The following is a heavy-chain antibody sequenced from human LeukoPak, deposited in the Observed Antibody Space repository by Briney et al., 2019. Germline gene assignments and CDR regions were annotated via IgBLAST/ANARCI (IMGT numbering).Heavy chain of an antibody. Sequence: PSETLSLTCNVSGGSISTFYWSWIRQPPGKGLEWIAYIFNTGHTNYNPSLKGRFTISVDTSKNQFSLKLNSVTAADTAVYYCARFSNNHGVKFDYWGQGTLVTVSS. V-gene: IGHV4-59*08. D-gene: IGHD1-14*01. J-gene: IGHJ4*02. CDR1: GGSISTFY. CDR2: IFNTGHT. CDR3: ARFSNNHGVKFDY.